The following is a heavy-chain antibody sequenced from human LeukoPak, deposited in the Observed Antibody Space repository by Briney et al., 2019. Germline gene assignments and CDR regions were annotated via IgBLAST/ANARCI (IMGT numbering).Heavy chain of an antibody. CDR2: IIPIFGTA. Sequence: SVKVSCKASGGTFSSYAISWVRQAPGQGLEWMGGIIPIFGTANYAQKFQGRVTITADESTSTAYMELSSLRSEDTAVYYCAADSSSWQYHYYYYYMDVWGKGTTVTVSS. CDR3: AADSSSWQYHYYYYYMDV. CDR1: GGTFSSYA. J-gene: IGHJ6*03. V-gene: IGHV1-69*13. D-gene: IGHD6-13*01.